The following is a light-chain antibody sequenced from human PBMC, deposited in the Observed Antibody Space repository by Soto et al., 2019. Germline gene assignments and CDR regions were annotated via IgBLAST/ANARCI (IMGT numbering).Light chain of an antibody. V-gene: IGKV3-20*01. Sequence: EIVLTQSPGTLSLSPGERATLSCRASQSVSSSYLAWYQQKPGQAPSLLIYGASSRATGIPDRFSGSGSGTDFTLTISRLEPEDFALYYCQHYGSSPWTFGQGTKVEIK. CDR1: QSVSSSY. CDR3: QHYGSSPWT. CDR2: GAS. J-gene: IGKJ1*01.